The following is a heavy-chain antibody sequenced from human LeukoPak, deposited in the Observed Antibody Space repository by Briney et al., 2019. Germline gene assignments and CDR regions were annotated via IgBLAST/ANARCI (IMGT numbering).Heavy chain of an antibody. D-gene: IGHD6-13*01. Sequence: GGSLRLSCAVSGITVSNNYMIWVRQAPGKGLEWVSLIYSGGSTSYADSVRGRFTISRDSSKNTLYLQMNSLRAEDTAVYYCTRDPPAVATSTYGWGQGTLVTVSS. CDR2: IYSGGST. V-gene: IGHV3-66*01. J-gene: IGHJ4*02. CDR1: GITVSNNY. CDR3: TRDPPAVATSTYG.